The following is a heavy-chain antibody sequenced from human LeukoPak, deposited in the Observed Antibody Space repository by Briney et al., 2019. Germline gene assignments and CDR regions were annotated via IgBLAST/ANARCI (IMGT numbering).Heavy chain of an antibody. J-gene: IGHJ5*02. CDR3: ARGPTSNWFDP. Sequence: SETLSLTCTVSGGSISSYYWSWIRQPPGKGLEWIGYIYYSGSTNYNPSLKSRVTISVDTSKNQFSLMLSSLTAADTAVYYCARGPTSNWFDPWGQGTLVTVSS. CDR1: GGSISSYY. CDR2: IYYSGST. V-gene: IGHV4-59*01.